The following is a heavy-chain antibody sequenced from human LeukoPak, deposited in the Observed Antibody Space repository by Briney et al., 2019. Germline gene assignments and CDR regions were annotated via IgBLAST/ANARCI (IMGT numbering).Heavy chain of an antibody. D-gene: IGHD2-21*02. Sequence: PSETLSLTCAVYGGSFSGYYWSWIRQPPGKGLEWIGEINHSGSTNYNPSLKSRVTISVDTSKNQFSLKLSSVTAADTAVYYCAGVEHIVVVTAIQNWFDPWGQGTLVTVSS. V-gene: IGHV4-34*01. CDR1: GGSFSGYY. J-gene: IGHJ5*02. CDR3: AGVEHIVVVTAIQNWFDP. CDR2: INHSGST.